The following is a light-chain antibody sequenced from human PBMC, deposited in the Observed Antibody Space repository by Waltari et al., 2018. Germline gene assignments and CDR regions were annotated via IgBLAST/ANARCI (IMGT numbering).Light chain of an antibody. CDR1: SSDVGGYNY. Sequence: QSALTQPASVSGSPGQSITISCTGTSSDVGGYNYVSWYQQHPGIAPNLIICDVFDRPSGVANRFSGAKSDNTASLTISGLQSADEAHYYCSSYTSNNARVFGGGTKLTVL. CDR2: DVF. V-gene: IGLV2-14*03. CDR3: SSYTSNNARV. J-gene: IGLJ2*01.